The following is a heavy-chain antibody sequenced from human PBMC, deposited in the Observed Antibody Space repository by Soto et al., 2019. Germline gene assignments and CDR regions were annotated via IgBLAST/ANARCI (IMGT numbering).Heavy chain of an antibody. V-gene: IGHV4-59*08. Sequence: SETLSLTCTVSGGSLSSYYWSWIRQPPGKGLEWIGYIYYSGSTNYNPSLKSRVTISVDTSKNQFSLKLSSVTAADTAVYYCARHLLVWSGRPEGIDPWGQGTLVTVSS. J-gene: IGHJ5*02. CDR3: ARHLLVWSGRPEGIDP. CDR2: IYYSGST. CDR1: GGSLSSYY. D-gene: IGHD3-3*01.